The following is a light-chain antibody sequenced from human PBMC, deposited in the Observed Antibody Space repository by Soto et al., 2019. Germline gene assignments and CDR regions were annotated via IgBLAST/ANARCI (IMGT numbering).Light chain of an antibody. J-gene: IGLJ1*01. CDR3: SAYTSSLTLYV. Sequence: QSVLTQPASVSGSPGQSITISCTGTSSDVGTYNYVSWYQQHSGNAPKLMIYEVSNRPSGVSNRFSGSKSGNTASLTISGLQAEDEADYYCSAYTSSLTLYVFGSGTKVTVL. CDR2: EVS. V-gene: IGLV2-14*01. CDR1: SSDVGTYNY.